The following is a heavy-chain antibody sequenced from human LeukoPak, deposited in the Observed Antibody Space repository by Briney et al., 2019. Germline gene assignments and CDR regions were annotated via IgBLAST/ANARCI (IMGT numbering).Heavy chain of an antibody. Sequence: ASVKVSCKASGYTFTSYDINWVRQATGQGLEWMGWMNPNSGNTGYAQKFQGRVTITRNTSISTAYMELSSLRSEDTAVYYCARDGELPDAFDIWGQGTMVTVSS. V-gene: IGHV1-8*03. CDR2: MNPNSGNT. J-gene: IGHJ3*02. CDR1: GYTFTSYD. CDR3: ARDGELPDAFDI. D-gene: IGHD1-26*01.